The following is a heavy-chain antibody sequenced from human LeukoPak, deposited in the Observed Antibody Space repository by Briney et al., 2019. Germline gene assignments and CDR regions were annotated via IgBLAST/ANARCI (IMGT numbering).Heavy chain of an antibody. CDR3: ARDPIAAAGADAFDI. CDR2: ISYDGSNK. D-gene: IGHD6-13*01. J-gene: IGHJ3*02. V-gene: IGHV3-30*04. Sequence: GGSLRLSCAASGFTFSSYAMHWVRQAPGKGREWVAVISYDGSNKYYADSVKGRFTISRDNSKNTLYLQMNRLRAEDTAVYYCARDPIAAAGADAFDIWGQGTMVTVSS. CDR1: GFTFSSYA.